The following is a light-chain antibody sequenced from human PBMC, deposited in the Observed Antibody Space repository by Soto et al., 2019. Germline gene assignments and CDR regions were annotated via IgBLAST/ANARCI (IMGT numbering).Light chain of an antibody. Sequence: NSSDIGGYNYVSWYQQYPGKAPKLMIYEVTKRPSGVPDRFSGSKSGNTASLTVSGLQAEDEADYYCSSYAGTNNFVFGTGIKVTVL. CDR1: SSDIGGYNY. V-gene: IGLV2-8*01. CDR3: SSYAGTNNFV. CDR2: EVT. J-gene: IGLJ1*01.